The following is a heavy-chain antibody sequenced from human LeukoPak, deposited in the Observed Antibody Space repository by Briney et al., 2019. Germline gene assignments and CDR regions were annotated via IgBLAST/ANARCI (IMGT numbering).Heavy chain of an antibody. CDR2: MNPNSGNT. CDR3: ARQDPRQGDAFDI. V-gene: IGHV1-8*01. J-gene: IGHJ3*02. CDR1: GYTFTSYD. Sequence: GATVKVSCKASGYTFTSYDINWVRQATGQGLEWMGWMNPNSGNTGYAQKFQGRVTMTRNTSISTAYMELSRLRSEDTAVYYCARQDPRQGDAFDIWGQGTMVTVSS.